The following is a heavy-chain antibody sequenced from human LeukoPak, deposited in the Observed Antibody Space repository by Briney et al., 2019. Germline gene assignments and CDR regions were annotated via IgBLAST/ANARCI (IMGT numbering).Heavy chain of an antibody. D-gene: IGHD4-23*01. Sequence: PSETLSLTCADYGGSFSGYYWSWIRQPPGKGLEWIGEINHSGSTSCNPSLKSRVIRSEDTSKNQFSLKLISVTAADTAVYYCARAGYDFGNYFFDHWGQGTLVTVSS. V-gene: IGHV4-34*01. J-gene: IGHJ4*02. CDR2: INHSGST. CDR1: GGSFSGYY. CDR3: ARAGYDFGNYFFDH.